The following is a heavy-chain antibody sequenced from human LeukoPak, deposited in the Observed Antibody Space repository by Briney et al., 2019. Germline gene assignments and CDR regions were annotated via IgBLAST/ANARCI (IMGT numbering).Heavy chain of an antibody. CDR1: GGSISSSY. D-gene: IGHD3-10*01. Sequence: SETLSLTCTVSGGSISSSYWSWIRQPPGKGLEWIGYIYHSGSTNYNPSLKSRVTISVDTSKNQFSLRLSSVTAADTAVYYCARDGEFRGPDAFDIWGQGTMVTVSS. CDR2: IYHSGST. V-gene: IGHV4-59*01. J-gene: IGHJ3*02. CDR3: ARDGEFRGPDAFDI.